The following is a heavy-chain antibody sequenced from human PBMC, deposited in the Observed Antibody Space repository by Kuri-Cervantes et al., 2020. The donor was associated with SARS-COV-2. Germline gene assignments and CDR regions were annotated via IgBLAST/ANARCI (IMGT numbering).Heavy chain of an antibody. CDR2: INTNTGNP. J-gene: IGHJ6*02. CDR1: GYTFTSYA. V-gene: IGHV7-4-1*02. CDR3: ARDGGYYYDSGNYYYYGMDV. D-gene: IGHD3-22*01. Sequence: ASVKVSCKASGYTFTSYAMNWVRQAPGQGLEWMGWINTNTGNPTYAQGFTGRFVFSLDTSVSTAYLQISSLKAEDTAVYYCARDGGYYYDSGNYYYYGMDVWGQGTTVTVYS.